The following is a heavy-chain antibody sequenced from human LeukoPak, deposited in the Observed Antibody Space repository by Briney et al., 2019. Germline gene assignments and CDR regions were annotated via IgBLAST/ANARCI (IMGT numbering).Heavy chain of an antibody. CDR3: ARGSIGPVGLWFGELPYYYYGMDV. J-gene: IGHJ6*02. V-gene: IGHV1-18*01. CDR1: GYTFTSYG. D-gene: IGHD3-10*01. Sequence: ASVKVSCKASGYTFTSYGISWVRQAPGQGLEWMGWISAYYGNTNYAQKLQGRVTMTTDTSTSTAYMELRSLRSDDTAVYYCARGSIGPVGLWFGELPYYYYGMDVWGQGTTVTVSS. CDR2: ISAYYGNT.